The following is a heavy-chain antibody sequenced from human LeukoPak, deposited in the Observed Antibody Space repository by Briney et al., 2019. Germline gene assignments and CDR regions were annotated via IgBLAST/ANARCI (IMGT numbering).Heavy chain of an antibody. V-gene: IGHV4-30-2*01. CDR2: IYHSGST. Sequence: PSETLSLTCAVSGGSISSGGYSWSWIRQTPGKGLEWIGYIYHSGSTYYNPSLKSRVTISVDRSKNQFSLKLSSVTAADTAVYYCARVFPPYYDISTGYNYFDYWGQGTLVTVSS. CDR3: ARVFPPYYDISTGYNYFDY. CDR1: GGSISSGGYS. J-gene: IGHJ4*02. D-gene: IGHD3-9*01.